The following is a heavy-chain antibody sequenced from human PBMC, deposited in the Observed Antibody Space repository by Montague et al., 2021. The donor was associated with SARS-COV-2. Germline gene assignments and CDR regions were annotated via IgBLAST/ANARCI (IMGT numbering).Heavy chain of an antibody. CDR1: GFSLSTSGVG. CDR3: AHRRTTVTSPYFDL. Sequence: PALVKPTQTLTLTCTFSGFSLSTSGVGVGWIRQPPGKALEWLALIYWDDDKRYSPSLKSRLTITKDTSKNQVVLTMTNMDPGDTATYYSAHRRTTVTSPYFDLWGRGTLVTVSS. V-gene: IGHV2-5*02. J-gene: IGHJ2*01. CDR2: IYWDDDK. D-gene: IGHD4-17*01.